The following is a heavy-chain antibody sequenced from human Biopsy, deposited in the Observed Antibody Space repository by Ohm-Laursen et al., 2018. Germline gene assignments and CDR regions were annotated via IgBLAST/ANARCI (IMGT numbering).Heavy chain of an antibody. V-gene: IGHV4-59*02. J-gene: IGHJ3*02. CDR1: GGSVSDYF. D-gene: IGHD2/OR15-2a*01. Sequence: TLSLTCSVSGGSVSDYFLSWIRLVPGKRPEWIGYTYYRGTSENNPSLRSRVTTSVDISRNQFFLNMKSATGADTAVYYCAAFPFSGGPAFDIWGQGTTVIVSS. CDR3: AAFPFSGGPAFDI. CDR2: TYYRGTS.